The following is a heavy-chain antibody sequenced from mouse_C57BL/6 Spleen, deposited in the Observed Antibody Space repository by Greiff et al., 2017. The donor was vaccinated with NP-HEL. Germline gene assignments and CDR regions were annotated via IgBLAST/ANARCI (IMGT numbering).Heavy chain of an antibody. V-gene: IGHV1-22*01. CDR3: ARWYYYGSSYGYFDV. D-gene: IGHD1-1*01. J-gene: IGHJ1*03. CDR2: INPNNGGT. CDR1: GYTFTDYN. Sequence: EVQLQQSGPELVKPGASVKMSCKASGYTFTDYNMHWVKQSHGKSLEWIGYINPNNGGTSYNQKFKGKATLTVNKSSSTAYMELRSLTSEDYAVYDCARWYYYGSSYGYFDVWGTGTTVTVSS.